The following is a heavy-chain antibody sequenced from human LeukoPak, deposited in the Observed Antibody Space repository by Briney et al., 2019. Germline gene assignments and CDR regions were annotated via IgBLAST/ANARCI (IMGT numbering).Heavy chain of an antibody. Sequence: ASVKVSCKVSGYTLTELSTHWVRQAPGKGLEWMGGFDPEDGETIYAQKFQGRVTMTEDTSTDTAYMELSSLRSEDTAVYYCATMTLYCTNGVCPYYFDYWGQGTLVTVSS. V-gene: IGHV1-24*01. J-gene: IGHJ4*02. CDR2: FDPEDGET. D-gene: IGHD2-8*01. CDR3: ATMTLYCTNGVCPYYFDY. CDR1: GYTLTELS.